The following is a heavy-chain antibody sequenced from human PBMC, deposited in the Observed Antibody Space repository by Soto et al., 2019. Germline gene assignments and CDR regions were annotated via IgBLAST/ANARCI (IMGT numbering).Heavy chain of an antibody. CDR3: AGGGDYVYYHYLDV. D-gene: IGHD4-17*01. CDR2: INPNSGGT. CDR1: GYTFTGYY. V-gene: IGHV1-2*04. J-gene: IGHJ6*03. Sequence: QVQLVQSGAEVKKPGASVKVSCKASGYTFTGYYMHWVRQAPGQGLEWMGWINPNSGGTNYAQKVPGWVNMTRDTSIRKSYLEPSRLRSDDKGVYYCAGGGDYVYYHYLDVLGQGTTVTVSS.